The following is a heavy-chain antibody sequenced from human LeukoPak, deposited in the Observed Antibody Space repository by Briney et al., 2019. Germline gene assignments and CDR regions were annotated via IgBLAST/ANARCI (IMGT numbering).Heavy chain of an antibody. J-gene: IGHJ4*02. CDR1: GYTFTSYG. V-gene: IGHV1-18*04. CDR3: ARVAAVGVSRFDY. D-gene: IGHD6-13*01. Sequence: ASVKVSCTASGYTFTSYGLTWGRHAPRQGLEWMGWISAYNGDTNYAQKLQGRVAMTTDTSTTTVSMELRSLTSDDAAVYYCARVAAVGVSRFDYWGQGTLVTVSS. CDR2: ISAYNGDT.